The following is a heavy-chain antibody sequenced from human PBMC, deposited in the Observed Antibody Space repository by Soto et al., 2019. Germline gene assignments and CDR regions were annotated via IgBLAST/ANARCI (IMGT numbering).Heavy chain of an antibody. Sequence: PGGSLRLSCSASGFTFSSYAMHWVRQAPGKGLEYVSAISSNGGSTYYADSVKSRFTISRDNSKNTLYLQMSSLRAEDTAVYYCVKDHGWSGYDYWFDPWGQGTLVTVSS. CDR2: ISSNGGST. D-gene: IGHD5-12*01. CDR1: GFTFSSYA. V-gene: IGHV3-64D*06. CDR3: VKDHGWSGYDYWFDP. J-gene: IGHJ5*02.